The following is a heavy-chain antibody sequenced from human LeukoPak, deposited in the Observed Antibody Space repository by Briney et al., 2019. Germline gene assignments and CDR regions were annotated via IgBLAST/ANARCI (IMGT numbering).Heavy chain of an antibody. J-gene: IGHJ4*02. D-gene: IGHD2-15*01. V-gene: IGHV1-8*01. CDR1: GYTFTSYD. CDR3: ARGAPGSYCSGGSCPYFDY. Sequence: ASVKVSCKASGYTFTSYDVNSVRQATGQGLEWMGWVNPNSGHTGYAQKFQGRVTMTTNTSISTAYMELSSLRSEDTAVYYCARGAPGSYCSGGSCPYFDYWGQGTLVSVSS. CDR2: VNPNSGHT.